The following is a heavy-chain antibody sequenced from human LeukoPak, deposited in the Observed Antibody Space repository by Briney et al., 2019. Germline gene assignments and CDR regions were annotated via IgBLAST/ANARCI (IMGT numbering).Heavy chain of an antibody. CDR3: ARSPVVAATQGDY. CDR2: INPNSGGT. Sequence: ASVKVSCKASGHTFTGYYMHWVRQAPGQGLEWMGWINPNSGGTNYAQKFQGRVTMTRDTSISTAYMELSRLRSDDTAVYYCARSPVVAATQGDYWGQGTLVTVSS. V-gene: IGHV1-2*02. J-gene: IGHJ4*02. D-gene: IGHD2-15*01. CDR1: GHTFTGYY.